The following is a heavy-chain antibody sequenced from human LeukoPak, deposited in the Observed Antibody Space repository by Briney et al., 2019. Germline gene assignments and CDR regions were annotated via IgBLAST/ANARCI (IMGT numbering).Heavy chain of an antibody. CDR1: GLTFGSYG. Sequence: TGGFLRLSCAASGLTFGSYGMSWVRKAPGRGLEWVSFITPNADRASYADSVKGRFTISRDNPRNTLYMQMNSLRDEDTAVYYCAIMHGYYDGSGYWVQWGQGTLVTVSS. J-gene: IGHJ1*01. CDR3: AIMHGYYDGSGYWVQ. D-gene: IGHD3-22*01. CDR2: ITPNADRA. V-gene: IGHV3-23*01.